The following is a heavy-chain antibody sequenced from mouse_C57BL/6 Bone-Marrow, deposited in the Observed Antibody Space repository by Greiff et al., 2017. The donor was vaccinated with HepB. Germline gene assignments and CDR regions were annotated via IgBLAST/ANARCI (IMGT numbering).Heavy chain of an antibody. V-gene: IGHV5-2*01. CDR1: EYEFPSHD. J-gene: IGHJ3*01. CDR3: ARHDYDGGGFAY. D-gene: IGHD2-4*01. Sequence: DVMLVESGGGLVQPGESLKLSCESNEYEFPSHDMSWVRKTPEKRLELVAAINSDGGSTYYPDTMERRFIISRDNTKKTLYVQMSSLRSEDTALYYCARHDYDGGGFAYWGQGTLVTVSA. CDR2: INSDGGST.